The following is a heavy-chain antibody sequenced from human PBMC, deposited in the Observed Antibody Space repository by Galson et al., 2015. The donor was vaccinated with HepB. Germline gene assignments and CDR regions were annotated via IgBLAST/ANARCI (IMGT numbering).Heavy chain of an antibody. CDR1: GDSISSDSW. J-gene: IGHJ4*02. D-gene: IGHD3-10*01. CDR3: ARAKEGRGYFDY. CDR2: IYHSGST. Sequence: ETLSLTSAVSGDSISSDSWWRWVRQPPGEGLEWIGEIYHSGSTNYKPSLKSRVTISVDKSKNHFSLKLTFVTAADTAVYYCARAKEGRGYFDYWGQGTLVTVSS. V-gene: IGHV4-4*02.